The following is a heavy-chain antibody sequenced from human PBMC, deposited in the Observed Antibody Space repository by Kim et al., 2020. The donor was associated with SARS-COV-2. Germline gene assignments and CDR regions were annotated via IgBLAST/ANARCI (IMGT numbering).Heavy chain of an antibody. CDR2: ISGSGGST. J-gene: IGHJ6*02. CDR3: AKVGVAVAGTFYYYGMDV. V-gene: IGHV3-23*01. Sequence: GGSLRLSCAASGFTFSSYAMSWVRQAPGKGLEWVSAISGSGGSTYYADSVKGRFTISRDNSKNTLYLQMNSLRAEDTAVYYCAKVGVAVAGTFYYYGMDVWGQGTTVTVSS. CDR1: GFTFSSYA. D-gene: IGHD6-19*01.